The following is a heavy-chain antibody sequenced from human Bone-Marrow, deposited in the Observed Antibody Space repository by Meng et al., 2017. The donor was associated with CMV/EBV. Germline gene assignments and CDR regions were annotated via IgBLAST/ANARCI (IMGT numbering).Heavy chain of an antibody. CDR3: ARGSFRVIAIPVLSHGFDP. V-gene: IGHV1-2*02. CDR2: INPNSGGT. J-gene: IGHJ5*02. D-gene: IGHD2-21*01. Sequence: ASVKVSCKASGYSFTTYGIDWVRQAPGQGLEWMGWINPNSGGTNYAQKFQGRVTMTRDTSISTAYMELSRLRSDDTAVYYCARGSFRVIAIPVLSHGFDPWGQGTLVTVSS. CDR1: GYSFTTYG.